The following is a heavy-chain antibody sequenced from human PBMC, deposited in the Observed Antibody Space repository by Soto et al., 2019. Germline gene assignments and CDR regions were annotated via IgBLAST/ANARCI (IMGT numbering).Heavy chain of an antibody. J-gene: IGHJ6*03. D-gene: IGHD2-15*01. Sequence: GGSLRLSCAASGFTFSSYWMHWVRQAPGKGLVWVSRISSGGGSIGYADSVKGRFTISRDNAKNSLYLQMNSLRAEDTALYYCATDRRYCRGGSCRPGYYYYYMDVWGKGTTVTVSS. CDR1: GFTFSSYW. V-gene: IGHV3-74*01. CDR3: ATDRRYCRGGSCRPGYYYYYMDV. CDR2: ISSGGGSI.